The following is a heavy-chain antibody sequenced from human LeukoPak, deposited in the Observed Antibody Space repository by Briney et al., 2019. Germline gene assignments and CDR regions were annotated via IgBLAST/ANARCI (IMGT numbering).Heavy chain of an antibody. D-gene: IGHD1-1*01. CDR1: GFPFSSYA. J-gene: IGHJ4*02. Sequence: GGSLRLSCAASGFPFSSYAMSWVRLAPGKGLEWVSALSGSGASTYYADSVKGRFTISRDNSKNTLFLQMNSRRGEDTAVYYCAKSHASIWNVYDYWGQGTLVTVSS. V-gene: IGHV3-23*01. CDR3: AKSHASIWNVYDY. CDR2: LSGSGAST.